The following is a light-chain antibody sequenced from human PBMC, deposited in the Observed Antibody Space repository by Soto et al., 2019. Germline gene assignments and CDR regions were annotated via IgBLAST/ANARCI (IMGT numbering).Light chain of an antibody. V-gene: IGKV1-39*01. Sequence: DIQMTQSPSSLSVSVGDRVTITCRASRTISSYLNWYQQKPGKAPNLLIYAASNLQGGVPSRFSGSGSGTDFTLTISSLHSEDFATYYCQQTYSTPGTFGQGTKVDIK. CDR3: QQTYSTPGT. CDR2: AAS. CDR1: RTISSY. J-gene: IGKJ1*01.